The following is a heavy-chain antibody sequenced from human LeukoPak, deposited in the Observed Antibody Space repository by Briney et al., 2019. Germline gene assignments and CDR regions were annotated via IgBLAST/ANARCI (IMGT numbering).Heavy chain of an antibody. D-gene: IGHD2-2*01. CDR3: ARAPPYCSSTSCPNWFDP. CDR2: INPSGGST. V-gene: IGHV1-46*03. Sequence: PGASVKVSCKASGYTFASYYMHWVRQAPGQGLEWMGIINPSGGSTTYAQKFQGRVTMTRDTSTSTVYMELSSLRSEDTAVYYCARAPPYCSSTSCPNWFDPWGQGTLVTVSS. J-gene: IGHJ5*02. CDR1: GYTFASYY.